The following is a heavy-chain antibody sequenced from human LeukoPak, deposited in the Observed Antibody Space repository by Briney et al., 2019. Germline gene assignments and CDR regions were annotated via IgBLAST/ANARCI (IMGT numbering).Heavy chain of an antibody. CDR2: INHRGST. D-gene: IGHD6-19*01. J-gene: IGHJ4*02. V-gene: IGHV4-34*01. CDR3: ARARYSSGWPFDY. Sequence: SETLSLTCAVYGGSFSGYYWTWIRQPPGKRLEWIGEINHRGSTNYNPSLKSRVSISIDTSKNQFSLKLSSVTAADTAVYYCARARYSSGWPFDYWGQGTLVTVSS. CDR1: GGSFSGYY.